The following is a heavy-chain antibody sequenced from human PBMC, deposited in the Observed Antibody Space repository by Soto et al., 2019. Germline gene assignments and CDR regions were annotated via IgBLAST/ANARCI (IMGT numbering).Heavy chain of an antibody. CDR2: IDPSDSYT. J-gene: IGHJ6*02. D-gene: IGHD3-9*01. V-gene: IGHV5-10-1*01. CDR3: ASEYYDILTGYYYYGMDV. Sequence: GESLKISCKGSGYSFTSYWISWVRQMPGKGLEWMGRIDPSDSYTNYSPSFQGHVTISADKSISTAYLQWSSLKASDTAMYYCASEYYDILTGYYYYGMDVWGQGTKVTVSS. CDR1: GYSFTSYW.